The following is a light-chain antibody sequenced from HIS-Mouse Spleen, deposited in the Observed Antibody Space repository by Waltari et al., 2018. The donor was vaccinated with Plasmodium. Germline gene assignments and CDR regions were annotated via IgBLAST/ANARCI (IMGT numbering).Light chain of an antibody. Sequence: DIVMTQSPATLSASPGERATLSFRASQRVSSTLAWYQQKPGQARRPLIYGASTSATGIPARFSGNGYGTEFTLTISSLQSEDFAVYYCQQYNNWSFTFGPGTKVDIK. V-gene: IGKV3-15*01. CDR1: QRVSST. CDR2: GAS. CDR3: QQYNNWSFT. J-gene: IGKJ3*01.